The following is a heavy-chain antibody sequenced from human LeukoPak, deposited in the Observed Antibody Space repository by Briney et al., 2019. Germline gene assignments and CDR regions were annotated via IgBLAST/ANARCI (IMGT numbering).Heavy chain of an antibody. J-gene: IGHJ4*02. V-gene: IGHV4-59*01. CDR2: IYYSGST. CDR1: GGSISSYY. CDR3: ARGYCTNGVCYIGPFDY. Sequence: SETLSLTCTVSGGSISSYYWSWIRQPPGKGLEWIWYIYYSGSTNYNPSLKSRVTISVDPSKNQFSLKLSSVTAADTAVYYCARGYCTNGVCYIGPFDYWGQGTLVTVSS. D-gene: IGHD2-8*01.